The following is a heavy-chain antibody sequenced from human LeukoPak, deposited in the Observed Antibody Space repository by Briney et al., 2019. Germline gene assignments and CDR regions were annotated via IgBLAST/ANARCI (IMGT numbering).Heavy chain of an antibody. CDR1: GITVSSYW. CDR2: INSDGSST. J-gene: IGHJ6*03. V-gene: IGHV3-74*01. CDR3: ARGYYYMDV. Sequence: GGSLRLSCAASGITVSSYWMYWVRQAPGKGLVWVSRINSDGSSTSYADSVKGRFTISRDNAKNTLYLQMNSLRAEDTAVYYCARGYYYMDVWGKGTTVTVSS.